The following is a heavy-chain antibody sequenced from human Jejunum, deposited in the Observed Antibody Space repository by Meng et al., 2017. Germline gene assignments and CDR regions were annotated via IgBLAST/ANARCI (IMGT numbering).Heavy chain of an antibody. CDR2: IYYSRST. J-gene: IGHJ4*02. V-gene: IGHV4-31*02. Sequence: QVQMPELGPGLVPPSLTLSLPCAAAGGCISSGAYCWSCSRQHQGEGLECLGYIYYSRSTIYSPSLKRRLFMSVDTSKNQFSLKLTSMTAADTAVYYCARSRVTTGLFDSWGRGTLVTVSS. D-gene: IGHD2-21*02. CDR1: GGCISSGAYC. CDR3: ARSRVTTGLFDS.